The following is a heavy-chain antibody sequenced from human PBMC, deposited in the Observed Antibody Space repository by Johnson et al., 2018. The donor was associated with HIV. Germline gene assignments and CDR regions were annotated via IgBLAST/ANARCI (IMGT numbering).Heavy chain of an antibody. CDR2: IYSGGST. CDR1: GFTVSSNY. Sequence: VQLVESGGGLIQPGGSLRLSCAASGFTVSSNYMNWVRQAPGKGLEWVSVIYSGGSTYYADSVKGRFTVSRDNAKNTLYLQMNSLRTEDTAVYYCAREMAWEDAFDVWGQGTMVTVSS. V-gene: IGHV3-66*03. D-gene: IGHD5-24*01. CDR3: AREMAWEDAFDV. J-gene: IGHJ3*01.